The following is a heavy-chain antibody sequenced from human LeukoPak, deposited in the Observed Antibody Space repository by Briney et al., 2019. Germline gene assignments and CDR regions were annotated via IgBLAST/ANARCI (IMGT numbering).Heavy chain of an antibody. D-gene: IGHD1-14*01. CDR3: ARDPEEGDAFDI. CDR2: ISSSSTI. J-gene: IGHJ3*02. Sequence: GGSLRLSCAASGFTFSSYSMNWVRQAPGKGLEWVSYISSSSTIYYADSVKGRFTISRDNAKNSLYLQMNSLRAEDTAVYYCARDPEEGDAFDIWGQGTMVTVSS. V-gene: IGHV3-48*01. CDR1: GFTFSSYS.